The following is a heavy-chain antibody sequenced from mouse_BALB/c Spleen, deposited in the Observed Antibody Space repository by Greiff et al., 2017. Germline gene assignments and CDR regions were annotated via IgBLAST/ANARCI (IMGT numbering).Heavy chain of an antibody. Sequence: EVHLVESGGGLVKPGGSLKLSCAASGFTFSSYAMSWVRQTPEKRLEWVASISSGGSTYYPDSVKGRFTISRDNARNILYLQMSSLRSEDTAMYYCARERVDYGNYLDYWGQGTTLTVSS. CDR3: ARERVDYGNYLDY. CDR2: ISSGGST. V-gene: IGHV5-6-5*01. J-gene: IGHJ2*01. CDR1: GFTFSSYA. D-gene: IGHD2-1*01.